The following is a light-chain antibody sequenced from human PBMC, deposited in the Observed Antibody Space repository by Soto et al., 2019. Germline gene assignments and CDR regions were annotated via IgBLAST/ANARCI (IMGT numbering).Light chain of an antibody. CDR1: QSLSRW. Sequence: DIQMTQSPSTLSASVGDRVTITCRASQSLSRWLAWYQQKPGKAPKLLIYDASSLESGVPSRFSGSASGTEFTLSIKPMQPDDFAKYYCQQYDSYPWTFGQGTKVDIK. J-gene: IGKJ1*01. V-gene: IGKV1-5*01. CDR3: QQYDSYPWT. CDR2: DAS.